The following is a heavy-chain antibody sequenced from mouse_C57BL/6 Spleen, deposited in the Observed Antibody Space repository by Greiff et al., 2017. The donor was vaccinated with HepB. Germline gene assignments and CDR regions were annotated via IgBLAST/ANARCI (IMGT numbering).Heavy chain of an antibody. CDR2: ISSGGSYT. CDR3: ARRLLLRTGFAY. J-gene: IGHJ3*01. V-gene: IGHV5-6*01. Sequence: EVQGVESGGDLVKPGGSLKLSCAASGFTFSSYGMSWVRQTPDKRLEWVATISSGGSYTYYPDSVKGRFTISRDNAKNTLYLQMSSLKSEDTAMYYCARRLLLRTGFAYWGQGTLVTVSA. CDR1: GFTFSSYG. D-gene: IGHD1-1*01.